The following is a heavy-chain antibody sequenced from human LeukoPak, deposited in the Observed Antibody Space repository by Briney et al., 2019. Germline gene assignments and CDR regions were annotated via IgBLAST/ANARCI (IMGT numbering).Heavy chain of an antibody. D-gene: IGHD2-2*03. CDR1: GFTFSSHW. CDR3: ARVDDLDAFDI. V-gene: IGHV3-74*01. CDR2: IIGDGSST. J-gene: IGHJ3*02. Sequence: PGGSLRLSCAASGFTFSSHWMHWVRQAPGKGLVWVSRIIGDGSSTSYADSVKGRFTISRDNSKNALFLQINSLRPEDTAVYYCARVDDLDAFDIWGQGTLVTISS.